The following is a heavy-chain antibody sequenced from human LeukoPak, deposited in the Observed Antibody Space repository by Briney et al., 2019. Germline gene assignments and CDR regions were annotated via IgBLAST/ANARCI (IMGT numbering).Heavy chain of an antibody. CDR3: AREPDDSSGYCFDY. J-gene: IGHJ4*02. D-gene: IGHD3-22*01. Sequence: GGSLRLSCAASGFTFSSYWMHWVRQAPGKGLVWVSRINSDGSSTSYADSVKGRFTISRDNAKNTLYLQMNSLRAEDTAAYYCAREPDDSSGYCFDYWGQGTLVTVSS. V-gene: IGHV3-74*01. CDR1: GFTFSSYW. CDR2: INSDGSST.